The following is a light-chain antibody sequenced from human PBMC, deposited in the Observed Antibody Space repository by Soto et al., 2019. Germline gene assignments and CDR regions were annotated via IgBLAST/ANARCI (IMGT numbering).Light chain of an antibody. J-gene: IGKJ1*01. CDR3: QQYDDWPET. CDR2: DAS. Sequence: EKVMTQSPTTLSVSPGERATLSCRASQSVSSNLAWYQQKPGQAPRLLIYDASTRATGIPARFSGSGSGTEFTLTISSVRSEDLAVYYCQQYDDWPETFGQGTKVEIK. CDR1: QSVSSN. V-gene: IGKV3-15*01.